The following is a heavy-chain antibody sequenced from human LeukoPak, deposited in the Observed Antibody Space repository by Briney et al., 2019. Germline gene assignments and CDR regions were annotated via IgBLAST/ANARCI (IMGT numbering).Heavy chain of an antibody. V-gene: IGHV4-39*07. CDR2: VDYSGST. D-gene: IGHD3-10*01. J-gene: IGHJ5*01. CDR1: GVSIRSNTYY. CDR3: ARSRQASGLFNS. Sequence: SETLSLTCTVSGVSIRSNTYYWGWIRQPPGKGLEWIGSVDYSGSTYYNPSLKSRVTISVDTSKNQFSLKLRSVTAADTAVYYCARSRQASGLFNSWGQGTPVVVSS.